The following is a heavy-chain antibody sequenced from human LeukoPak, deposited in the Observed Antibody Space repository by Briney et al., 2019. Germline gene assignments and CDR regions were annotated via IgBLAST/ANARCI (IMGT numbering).Heavy chain of an antibody. V-gene: IGHV1-69*04. J-gene: IGHJ4*02. D-gene: IGHD3-10*01. CDR3: ASRSAFAGFGEFSE. CDR1: GGTLSSYA. CDR2: IIPILGIA. Sequence: SVKVSRRASGGTLSSYAISWVRQAPGPGREWRGRIIPILGIANYTQKFQGRVTMTRDTSTSTVYMELSSLRSEDTAVYDCASRSAFAGFGEFSEWGQGTLVTVSS.